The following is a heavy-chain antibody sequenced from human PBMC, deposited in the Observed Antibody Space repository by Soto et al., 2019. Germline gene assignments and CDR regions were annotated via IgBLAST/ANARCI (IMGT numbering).Heavy chain of an antibody. CDR2: ISYSGTT. CDR3: ARGRGYSYGLDP. V-gene: IGHV4-30-4*01. Sequence: PSETLSLTCTVSGDSISSANNYWSWIRQPPGEGLKWIGFISYSGTTSYSTSLKNRLAISLDTSTNQFSLRLTSVTAADTAVYYCARGRGYSYGLDPWGQGTLVTVS. J-gene: IGHJ5*02. CDR1: GDSISSANNY. D-gene: IGHD5-12*01.